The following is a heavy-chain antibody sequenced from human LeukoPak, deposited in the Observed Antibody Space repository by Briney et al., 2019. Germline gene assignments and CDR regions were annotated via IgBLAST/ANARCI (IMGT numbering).Heavy chain of an antibody. V-gene: IGHV1-2*02. Sequence: ASVKVSCKASGYTFTGYYMHWVRQAPGQGLEWMGWINPNSGGTNYAQKFQGRVTMTRDTSISTAYMELSRLRSDDTAVYYCARRVKGGYRDRGAFDIWGQGTMVTV. CDR3: ARRVKGGYRDRGAFDI. CDR2: INPNSGGT. J-gene: IGHJ3*02. D-gene: IGHD5-18*01. CDR1: GYTFTGYY.